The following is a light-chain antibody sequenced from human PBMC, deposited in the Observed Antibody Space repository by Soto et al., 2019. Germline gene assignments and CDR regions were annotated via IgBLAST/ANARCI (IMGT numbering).Light chain of an antibody. Sequence: QSALTQPASVSGSPRQSITISCTGTSSDVGISTLVSWYQHHPGKAPKLIIYEGAKRPSGVSHRFSGYKSGNTASLTISGLQTEDEADYYCSSYARSNAVVFGGGTKLTVL. CDR1: SSDVGISTL. CDR3: SSYARSNAVV. V-gene: IGLV2-23*01. J-gene: IGLJ2*01. CDR2: EGA.